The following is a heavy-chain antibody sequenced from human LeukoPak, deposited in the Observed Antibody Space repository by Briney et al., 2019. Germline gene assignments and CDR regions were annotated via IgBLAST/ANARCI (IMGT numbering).Heavy chain of an antibody. CDR3: ARWVYAMDNYCYYMDV. CDR1: GYTFTSYG. CDR2: ISAYNGNT. V-gene: IGHV1-18*01. J-gene: IGHJ6*03. D-gene: IGHD2-8*01. Sequence: ASVKVSCKASGYTFTSYGISWVRQAPGQGLEWMGWISAYNGNTNYAQKLQGRVTMTTDTSTSTAYMELRSLRSDDTAVYYCARWVYAMDNYCYYMDVWGKGTTVTVSS.